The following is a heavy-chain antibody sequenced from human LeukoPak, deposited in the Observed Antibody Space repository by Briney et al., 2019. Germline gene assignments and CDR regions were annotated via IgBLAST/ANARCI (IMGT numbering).Heavy chain of an antibody. D-gene: IGHD5-18*01. CDR2: IIPIFGTA. Sequence: SVKVSCKASGVTFSSYAISWVRQAPGQGLEWMGGIIPIFGTANYAQKFQGRVTITADESTSTAYMELSSLRSEDTAVYYCARGGYSYGLPLGYWGQGTLVTVSS. V-gene: IGHV1-69*01. CDR1: GVTFSSYA. J-gene: IGHJ4*02. CDR3: ARGGYSYGLPLGY.